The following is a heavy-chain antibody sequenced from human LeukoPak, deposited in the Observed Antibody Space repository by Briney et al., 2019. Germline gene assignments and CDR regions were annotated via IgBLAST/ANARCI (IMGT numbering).Heavy chain of an antibody. Sequence: GGSRRLSCAASGFTFSSFAMSWVRQAPGKGLDWVSAISGSGDSTSYADSVRGRFIISRDNSKNTLYLQMDSLRAEDTAVYYCATNRTTGGHRFDYWGQGTLVTVSS. J-gene: IGHJ4*02. CDR3: ATNRTTGGHRFDY. D-gene: IGHD1-1*01. CDR1: GFTFSSFA. CDR2: ISGSGDST. V-gene: IGHV3-23*01.